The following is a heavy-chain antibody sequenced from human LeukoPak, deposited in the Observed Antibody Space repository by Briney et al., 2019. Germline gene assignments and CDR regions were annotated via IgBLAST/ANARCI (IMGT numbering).Heavy chain of an antibody. Sequence: GGSLRLSCAASGFTFNYYWLTWVRQAPGKGLEWVANIQQDGSEKYYVDSVKGRFIISRDNAKNSLYLQMNSLRAEDTAVYYCARLLTIFGVGSLRDYWGQGTVVTVSS. CDR1: GFTFNYYW. D-gene: IGHD3-3*01. V-gene: IGHV3-7*01. J-gene: IGHJ4*02. CDR2: IQQDGSEK. CDR3: ARLLTIFGVGSLRDY.